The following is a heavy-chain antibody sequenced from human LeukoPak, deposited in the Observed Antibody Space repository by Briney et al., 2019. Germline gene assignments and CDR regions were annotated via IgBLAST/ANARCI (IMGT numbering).Heavy chain of an antibody. CDR1: GYTFTTYA. CDR3: ARVTLGSWYFDL. CDR2: ISTYNGNT. D-gene: IGHD2-15*01. V-gene: IGHV1-18*01. Sequence: ASVKVSCKASGYTFTTYAISWVRQAPGRGLEWMGWISTYNGNTNYAQKFQGRVTLTTDTSTSTAYMDLRSLRSDDTAVYHCARVTLGSWYFDLWGRGTLVTVSS. J-gene: IGHJ2*01.